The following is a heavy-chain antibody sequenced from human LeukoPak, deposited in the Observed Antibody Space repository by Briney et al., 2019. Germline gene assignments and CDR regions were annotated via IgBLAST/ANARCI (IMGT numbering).Heavy chain of an antibody. V-gene: IGHV4-59*01. CDR3: ARFNWNLGYFDY. J-gene: IGHJ4*02. D-gene: IGHD1-20*01. Sequence: PSQTLSLTCTVSGGSISIYYWSWIRHPPGKGLEWIGYIYYSGSTIDNPSLKSRVTISVDTSKNQFSLKLSSVTAADTAVYYCARFNWNLGYFDYWGQGTLVTVSS. CDR2: IYYSGST. CDR1: GGSISIYY.